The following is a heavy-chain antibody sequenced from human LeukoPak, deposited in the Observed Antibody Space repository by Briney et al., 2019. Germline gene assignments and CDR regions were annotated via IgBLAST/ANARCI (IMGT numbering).Heavy chain of an antibody. V-gene: IGHV4-61*02. D-gene: IGHD2-2*01. CDR2: IYTSGGT. CDR3: ARGGRGYQYDEYFDY. Sequence: ASETLSLTCTVSGGSISSGSYYWSWIRQPAGKGLEWIGRIYTSGGTNYNPSLKSRVTISVDTSKNQFSLKLSSVTAADTAVYYCARGGRGYQYDEYFDYWGQGTLVTVSS. CDR1: GGSISSGSYY. J-gene: IGHJ4*02.